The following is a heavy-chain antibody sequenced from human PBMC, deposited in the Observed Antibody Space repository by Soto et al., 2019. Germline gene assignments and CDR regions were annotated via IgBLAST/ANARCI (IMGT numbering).Heavy chain of an antibody. CDR3: AREGEASSGYSGY. V-gene: IGHV4-30-4*01. Sequence: SETLSLTCTVSGGSISSGDYYWSWIRQPPGKGLEWIGYIYYSGSTYYNPSLKSRVTISVDTSKNQFSLKLSSVTAADTAVYYCAREGEASSGYSGYWGQGTLVTVSS. J-gene: IGHJ4*02. D-gene: IGHD3-22*01. CDR1: GGSISSGDYY. CDR2: IYYSGST.